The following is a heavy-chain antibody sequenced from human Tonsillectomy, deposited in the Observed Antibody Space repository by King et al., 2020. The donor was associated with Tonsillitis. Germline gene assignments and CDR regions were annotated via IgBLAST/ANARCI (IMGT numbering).Heavy chain of an antibody. CDR1: GGSISSYY. D-gene: IGHD3-22*01. CDR3: ARATVPDYYDSSGTYYFDY. J-gene: IGHJ4*02. V-gene: IGHV4-59*01. Sequence: VQLQESGPGLVKPSETLSLTCTVSGGSISSYYWSWIRQPPGKGLEWIGYIYYSGSTNYNPSLKSRVTISVDTSKNQFPLKLSSVTAADTAVYYCARATVPDYYDSSGTYYFDYWGQGTLVTVSS. CDR2: IYYSGST.